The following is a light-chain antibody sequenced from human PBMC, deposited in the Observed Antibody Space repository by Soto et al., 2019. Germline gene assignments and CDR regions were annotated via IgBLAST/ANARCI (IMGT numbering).Light chain of an antibody. Sequence: EIVLTQSPGTLSLSPGERATLSCRASQSVSSSYLAWYQQKPGQAPRLLIYGASSRATGIPDRFSGSGSGTDFTLPISRLEPEDFAVYYCKQYGSSPMYTFGQGNKLEIK. CDR2: GAS. V-gene: IGKV3-20*01. CDR1: QSVSSSY. J-gene: IGKJ2*01. CDR3: KQYGSSPMYT.